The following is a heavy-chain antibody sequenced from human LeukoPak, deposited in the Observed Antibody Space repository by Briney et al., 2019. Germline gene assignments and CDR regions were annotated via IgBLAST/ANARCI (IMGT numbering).Heavy chain of an antibody. J-gene: IGHJ4*02. CDR2: IYHSGST. CDR3: ARQIYCGGDCYSGFDY. V-gene: IGHV4-38-2*01. CDR1: GYSISSGYY. Sequence: SETLSLTCAVSGYSISSGYYWGWIRQPPGKGLEWIGSIYHSGSTYYNPSLKSRITISVDTSKNQFSLKLSSVTAADTAVYYCARQIYCGGDCYSGFDYWGQGTLVTVSS. D-gene: IGHD2-21*01.